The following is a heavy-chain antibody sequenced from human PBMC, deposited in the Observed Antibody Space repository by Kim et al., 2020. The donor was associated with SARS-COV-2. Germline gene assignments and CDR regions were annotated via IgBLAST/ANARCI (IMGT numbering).Heavy chain of an antibody. V-gene: IGHV3-11*01. D-gene: IGHD2-2*02. J-gene: IGHJ6*02. CDR1: GFTFSDYY. Sequence: GGSLRLSCAASGFTFSDYYMSWIRQAPGKGLEWVSYISSSGSTIYYADSVKGRFTISRDNAKNSLYLQMNSLRAEDTAVYYCARAPVVPAAIRYYYYYGMDVWGQGTTVTVSS. CDR2: ISSSGSTI. CDR3: ARAPVVPAAIRYYYYYGMDV.